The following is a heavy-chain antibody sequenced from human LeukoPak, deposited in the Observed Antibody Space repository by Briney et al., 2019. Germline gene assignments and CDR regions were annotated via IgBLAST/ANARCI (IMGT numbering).Heavy chain of an antibody. J-gene: IGHJ6*03. CDR3: ARDHGSGSYLNYYYYYMDV. CDR2: IYYSGST. Sequence: SETLSLTCTVSGGSISSSSYYWGWIRQPPGKGLEWIGSIYYSGSTYYNPSLKSRVTISVDTSKNQFSLKLSSVTAADTAVYYCARDHGSGSYLNYYYYYMDVWGKGTTVTISS. CDR1: GGSISSSSYY. D-gene: IGHD3-10*01. V-gene: IGHV4-39*07.